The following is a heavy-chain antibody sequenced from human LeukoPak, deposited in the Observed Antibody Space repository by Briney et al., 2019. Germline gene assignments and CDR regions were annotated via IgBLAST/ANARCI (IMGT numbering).Heavy chain of an antibody. CDR3: ARELTGDQGFDY. V-gene: IGHV4-39*07. D-gene: IGHD7-27*01. J-gene: IGHJ4*02. CDR1: GGSISSNTYY. Sequence: PSETLSLTCTVSGGSISSNTYYWGWIRQPPGKGLEWIGSIYYSGSTNYNPSLKSRVTISVDTSKNQFSLRLSSVTAADTAVYYCARELTGDQGFDYWGQGTLVTVSS. CDR2: IYYSGST.